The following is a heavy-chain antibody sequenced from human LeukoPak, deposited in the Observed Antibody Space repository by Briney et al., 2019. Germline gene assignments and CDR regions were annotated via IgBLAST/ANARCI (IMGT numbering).Heavy chain of an antibody. V-gene: IGHV3-23*01. CDR1: GFTFSSFP. J-gene: IGHJ4*02. CDR2: ISGTSGST. D-gene: IGHD6-19*01. CDR3: AKATSGWSPPDY. Sequence: SGGSLRLSCAPSGFTFSSFPMTWVRQAPGKGLEWVSGISGTSGSTYYADSVKGRFTISRDNSNNTLYLLMNSLRAADTAVYYCAKATSGWSPPDYWGQGTLVTVS.